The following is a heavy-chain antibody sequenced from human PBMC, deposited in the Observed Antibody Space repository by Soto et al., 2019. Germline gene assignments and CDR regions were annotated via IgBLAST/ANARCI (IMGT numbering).Heavy chain of an antibody. V-gene: IGHV4-4*07. CDR2: IYTSGST. J-gene: IGHJ4*02. D-gene: IGHD3-22*01. CDR3: AREPVNYYDRHGGVDY. Sequence: DSLCLSGPVSGASIRIYDVGWIRQPSGKGLEWIGRIYTSGSTNYNPSLKSRVTMSVDTSKNQFSLKLSSVTAADTSVYYCAREPVNYYDRHGGVDYWGQGTLVTVYS. CDR1: GASIRIYD.